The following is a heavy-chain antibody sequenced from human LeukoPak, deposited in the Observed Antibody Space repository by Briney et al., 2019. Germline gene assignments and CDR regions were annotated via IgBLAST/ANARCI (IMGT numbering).Heavy chain of an antibody. J-gene: IGHJ4*02. V-gene: IGHV3-48*03. CDR1: GFTFSSYE. Sequence: VQPGGSLRLSCAASGFTFSSYEMNWVRQAPGKGLEWVSYISSSGSSIYYADSVKGRFTISRDNAKNSLYLQMISLRAEDTALYYCARVEGFIDYWGQGTLVTVSS. D-gene: IGHD3-16*02. CDR3: ARVEGFIDY. CDR2: ISSSGSSI.